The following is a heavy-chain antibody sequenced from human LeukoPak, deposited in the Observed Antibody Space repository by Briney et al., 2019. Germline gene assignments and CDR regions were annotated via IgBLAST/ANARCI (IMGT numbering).Heavy chain of an antibody. CDR1: GFTFRRYA. CDR3: AKDETPNTGVVIISYFDY. V-gene: IGHV3-23*01. CDR2: ISGRGGST. Sequence: PGGSLRLSCAASGFTFRRYAMSWVRQAPGKGLEGVSAISGRGGSTYYPDSVKGRFTISRDNSKNTLYLQMNSLRAEDTAVYYCAKDETPNTGVVIISYFDYWGQGTLVTVSS. D-gene: IGHD3-3*01. J-gene: IGHJ4*02.